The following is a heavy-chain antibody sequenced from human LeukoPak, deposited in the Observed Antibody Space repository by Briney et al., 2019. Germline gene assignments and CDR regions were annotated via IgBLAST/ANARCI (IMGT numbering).Heavy chain of an antibody. CDR3: AKDMGAQDAFDI. V-gene: IGHV1-2*06. CDR2: MNPDSGGT. Sequence: ASVKVSCEASGYTFTGYYIHWVRQAPGQGLEWMGRMNPDSGGTNYAQKYQGRVTLTRDTSIGTAYMEVTRLRSDDTAVYYCAKDMGAQDAFDIWGQGTMVTVSS. D-gene: IGHD1-26*01. J-gene: IGHJ3*02. CDR1: GYTFTGYY.